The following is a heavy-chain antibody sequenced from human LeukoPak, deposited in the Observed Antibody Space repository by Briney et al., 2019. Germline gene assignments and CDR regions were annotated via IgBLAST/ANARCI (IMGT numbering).Heavy chain of an antibody. CDR2: IYYSGST. CDR1: GGSISSGGYY. Sequence: SETLSLTCTVSGGSISSGGYYWSWIRQPPGKGLEWIGYIYYSGSTYYNPSLKSRVTISVDTSKNQFSLKLSSVTAADTAVYYCARALRYFDWLGWYFDLWGRGTLVTVSS. CDR3: ARALRYFDWLGWYFDL. J-gene: IGHJ2*01. D-gene: IGHD3-9*01. V-gene: IGHV4-31*03.